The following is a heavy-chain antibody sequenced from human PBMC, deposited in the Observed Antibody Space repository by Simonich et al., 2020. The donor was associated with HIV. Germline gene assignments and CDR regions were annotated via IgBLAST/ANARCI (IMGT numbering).Heavy chain of an antibody. CDR1: GGSLSESY. CDR3: ARRDRELILYFDY. CDR2: INHSDTT. V-gene: IGHV4-34*01. Sequence: QVQLQQWGAGLLKPSETLSPTCAVSGGSLSESYWSWIRQPPGKGLEWIGEINHSDTTNYKSSLNSRATISVDKSKNQFSLKLSSVTAADTAIYYCARRDRELILYFDYWGQGNLVTVSS. J-gene: IGHJ4*02. D-gene: IGHD3-3*01.